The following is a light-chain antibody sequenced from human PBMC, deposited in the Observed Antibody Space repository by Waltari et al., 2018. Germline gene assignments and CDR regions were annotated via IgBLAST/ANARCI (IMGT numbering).Light chain of an antibody. Sequence: QSALTQPASVSGSPGQSITISCPGSSSYVGTYDYFSWYQHHPGQAPKLTSYGGSNRPSGVSNRFSGSKSGNTASLTISGVQAEDEADYYCSSYTGSSTLVIFGGGTKLTVL. V-gene: IGLV2-14*01. CDR1: SSYVGTYDY. CDR3: SSYTGSSTLVI. J-gene: IGLJ2*01. CDR2: GGS.